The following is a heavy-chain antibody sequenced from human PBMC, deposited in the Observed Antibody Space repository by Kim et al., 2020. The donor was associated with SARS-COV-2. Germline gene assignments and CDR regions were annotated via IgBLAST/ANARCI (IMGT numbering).Heavy chain of an antibody. CDR3: AKRRAVVGGQIFDY. D-gene: IGHD6-13*01. J-gene: IGHJ4*02. V-gene: IGHV3-23*01. CDR1: GFTFSSYA. Sequence: GGSLRLSCAASGFTFSSYAMSWVRQAPGKGLEWVSSISEGGGTTFYADSVKGRFTISRDNSKNTLYLQMSSLRGEDTAVYYCAKRRAVVGGQIFDYWGQGTLVTVSS. CDR2: ISEGGGTT.